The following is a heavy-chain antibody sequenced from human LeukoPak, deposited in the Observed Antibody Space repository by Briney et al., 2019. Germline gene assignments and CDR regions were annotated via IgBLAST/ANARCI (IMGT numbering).Heavy chain of an antibody. CDR3: AGAPWSGYSVFDY. CDR2: ISAYNGNT. CDR1: GYTFTSYG. Sequence: ASVKVSCKASGYTFTSYGISWVRQAPGQGLEWMGWISAYNGNTNYAQKLQGRVTMTTDTSTSTAYMELSRLRSDDTAVYYCAGAPWSGYSVFDYWGQGTLVTVSS. V-gene: IGHV1-18*01. J-gene: IGHJ4*02. D-gene: IGHD3-3*01.